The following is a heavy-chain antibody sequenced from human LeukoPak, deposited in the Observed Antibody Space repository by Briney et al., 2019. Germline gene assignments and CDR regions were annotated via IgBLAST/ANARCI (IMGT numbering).Heavy chain of an antibody. V-gene: IGHV4-39*07. J-gene: IGHJ4*02. CDR3: ARRVLRYFDWLSPPNGPFDY. Sequence: SSETLSLTCTVSGGSISSSSYYWGWIRQPPGKGLEWIGEINHSGSANYNPSLKSRVTISVDTSKNQFSLKLSSVTAADTAVYYCARRVLRYFDWLSPPNGPFDYWGQGTLVTVSS. D-gene: IGHD3-9*01. CDR1: GGSISSSSYY. CDR2: INHSGSA.